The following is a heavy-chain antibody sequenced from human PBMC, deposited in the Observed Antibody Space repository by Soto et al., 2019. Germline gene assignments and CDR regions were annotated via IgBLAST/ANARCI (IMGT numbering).Heavy chain of an antibody. J-gene: IGHJ4*02. V-gene: IGHV4-31*03. CDR2: IYYSGST. CDR1: GDSISSGGYY. D-gene: IGHD3-22*01. Sequence: QVQLQESGPGLVKPSQTLSLTCTVSGDSISSGGYYWSWIRQHPGKGLEWIGYIYYSGSTYYNPSLKIRVTLSVDKAKKQSSLRLSSVTAADTAVYYCARIYDSSGYLDYWGQGTLVTVSS. CDR3: ARIYDSSGYLDY.